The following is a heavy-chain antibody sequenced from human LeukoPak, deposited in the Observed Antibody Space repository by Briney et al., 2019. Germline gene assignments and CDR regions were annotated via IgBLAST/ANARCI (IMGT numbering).Heavy chain of an antibody. CDR2: INNGGGGT. D-gene: IGHD3-10*01. Sequence: QAGGSLRLSCQASGFIFTNYAMSWVRQAPGKGLEWVSSINNGGGGTFFADSVKGRFTISRDDSRGMVYLQMNSSSAEDTAVYYCARSGLATCHYWGQGTLVTVSS. J-gene: IGHJ4*02. CDR3: ARSGLATCHY. V-gene: IGHV3-23*01. CDR1: GFIFTNYA.